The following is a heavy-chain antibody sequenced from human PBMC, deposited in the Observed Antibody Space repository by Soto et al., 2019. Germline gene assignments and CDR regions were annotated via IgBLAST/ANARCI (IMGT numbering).Heavy chain of an antibody. CDR3: AREGAEAYFDY. CDR1: GFTFSSYG. CDR2: IWYDGSNK. V-gene: IGHV3-33*01. Sequence: QVQLVESEGGVVQPGRSLRLSCAASGFTFSSYGMHWVRQAPGKGLEWVAVIWYDGSNKYYADSVKGRFTISRDNSKNTLYLQMNSLRAEDTAVYYCAREGAEAYFDYWGQGTLVTVSS. J-gene: IGHJ4*02.